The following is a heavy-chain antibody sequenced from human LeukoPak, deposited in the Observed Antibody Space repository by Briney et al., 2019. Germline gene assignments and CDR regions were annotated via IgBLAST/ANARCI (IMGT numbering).Heavy chain of an antibody. CDR3: ARDKGITMIRGVIYGMDV. CDR2: IGTAGDT. V-gene: IGHV3-13*01. D-gene: IGHD3-22*01. Sequence: GGSLRLSCAASGFTFSSYDMHWVSQATGKGLEGVSAIGTAGDTYYPGSVKGRFTISRENAKNSLYLQMNSLRAEDTAVYYCARDKGITMIRGVIYGMDVWGQGTTVTVSS. CDR1: GFTFSSYD. J-gene: IGHJ6*02.